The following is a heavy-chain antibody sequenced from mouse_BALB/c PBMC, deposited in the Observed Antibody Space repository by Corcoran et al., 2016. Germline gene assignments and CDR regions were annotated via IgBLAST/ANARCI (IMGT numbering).Heavy chain of an antibody. Sequence: EVQLQQSGAELVKPGASVKLSCTASGFNIKDTYMHWVKQRPEQGLEWIGRIDPANGNTKYDPKFQGKATITADTASNTAYLQLSSLTYEDTAVYYCARGLGQLGLFAYWCQGTLVTVSA. V-gene: IGHV14-3*02. D-gene: IGHD3-2*01. CDR2: IDPANGNT. J-gene: IGHJ3*01. CDR1: GFNIKDTY. CDR3: ARGLGQLGLFAY.